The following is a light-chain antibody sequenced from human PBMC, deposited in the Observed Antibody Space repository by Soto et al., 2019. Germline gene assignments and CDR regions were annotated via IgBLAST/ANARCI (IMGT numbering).Light chain of an antibody. CDR3: QQYDQLPIT. CDR1: QDISKY. J-gene: IGKJ4*01. CDR2: DVF. Sequence: DIQMTQSASSLPASVGDTVTISCQASQDISKYLNWFQQKPGKAPKLLIYDVFNVETGVPSRFSGRGSGTDFTRIISNLQPEDFATYDCQQYDQLPITFGGGTKVDI. V-gene: IGKV1-33*01.